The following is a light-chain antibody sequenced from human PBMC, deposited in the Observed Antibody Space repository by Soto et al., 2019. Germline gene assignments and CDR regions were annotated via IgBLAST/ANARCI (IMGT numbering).Light chain of an antibody. Sequence: QSALTQPASVSGSPGQSITISCTGTNSDVGGYNYVSWYQQHPGKAPKLMIYEVNNRPSGVSNRFSGSRSGNTASLTISGLQAEDEADYYCSSYTGSNTLVFGGGTKLTVL. CDR2: EVN. V-gene: IGLV2-14*01. J-gene: IGLJ2*01. CDR3: SSYTGSNTLV. CDR1: NSDVGGYNY.